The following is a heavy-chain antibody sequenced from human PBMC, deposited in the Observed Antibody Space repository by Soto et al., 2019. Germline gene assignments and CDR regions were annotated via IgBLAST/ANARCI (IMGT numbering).Heavy chain of an antibody. V-gene: IGHV2-5*02. CDR2: IYWDDDK. CDR1: GFSLTTSGVG. J-gene: IGHJ4*02. CDR3: AQSHGSVPFDY. D-gene: IGHD3-10*01. Sequence: QITLKGFGPTLVKPTQTLTLTCTFSGFSLTTSGVGVGWIRQPPGKALEWLALIYWDDDKRYSPSLKSRLTITKDTSKNQVVLTMTNMDPVDTATYYCAQSHGSVPFDYWGQGTLVTVSS.